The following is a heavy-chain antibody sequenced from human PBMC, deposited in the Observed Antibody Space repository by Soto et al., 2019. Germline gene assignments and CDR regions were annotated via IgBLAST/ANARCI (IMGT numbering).Heavy chain of an antibody. CDR1: GGSISSGGYS. CDR2: IYHTGST. V-gene: IGHV4-30-2*06. Sequence: PSETLSLTCTVSGGSISSGGYSWSWIRQSPEKGLEWLGCIYHTGSTYYHPSLKSRVTISIDTSRNQFSLNLTPVTAADTAVYYCARAPPGPSPRWVLWGQGTTVTVSS. D-gene: IGHD3-10*01. J-gene: IGHJ6*02. CDR3: ARAPPGPSPRWVL.